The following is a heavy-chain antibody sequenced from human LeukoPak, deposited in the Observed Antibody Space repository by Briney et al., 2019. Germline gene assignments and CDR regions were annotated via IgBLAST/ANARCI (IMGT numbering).Heavy chain of an antibody. CDR3: ARSYDSSGNFDY. Sequence: SETLSLTCTVSGYSISSGYYWGWIRQPPGKGLEWIGSIYHSGSTYYNPSLKSRVTISVDTSKNQFSLKLSSATAADTAVYYCARSYDSSGNFDYWGQGTLVTVSS. CDR1: GYSISSGYY. V-gene: IGHV4-38-2*02. J-gene: IGHJ4*02. CDR2: IYHSGST. D-gene: IGHD3-22*01.